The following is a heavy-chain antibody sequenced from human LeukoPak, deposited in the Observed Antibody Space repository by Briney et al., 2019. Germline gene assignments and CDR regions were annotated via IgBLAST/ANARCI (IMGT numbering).Heavy chain of an antibody. V-gene: IGHV4-34*01. J-gene: IGHJ6*02. CDR1: GGSFSGYY. Sequence: PSETLSLTCAVYGGSFSGYYWSWIRQPPGKGLEWIGEINHSGSTNYNPSLKSRVTISVDTSKNQFSLKPSSVTAADTAVYYCARHYGMDVWGQGTTVTVSS. CDR3: ARHYGMDV. CDR2: INHSGST.